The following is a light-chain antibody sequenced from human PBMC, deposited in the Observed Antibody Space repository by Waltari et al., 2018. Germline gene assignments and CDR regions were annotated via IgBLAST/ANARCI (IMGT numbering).Light chain of an antibody. J-gene: IGKJ1*01. V-gene: IGKV1-6*01. Sequence: AIQMTQSPSSLSASVGDRVTITCRASQGIRNDLGWYQQKPGKAPKLLGYAASSVQSGVPSRFSGSGSGTEFTLTISSLQPEDSATYYCLQDYNYPWTFGQGTSVEIK. CDR1: QGIRND. CDR3: LQDYNYPWT. CDR2: AAS.